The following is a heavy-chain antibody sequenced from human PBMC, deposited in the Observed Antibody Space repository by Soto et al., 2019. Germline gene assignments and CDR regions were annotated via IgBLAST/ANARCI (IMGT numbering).Heavy chain of an antibody. CDR1: GFTFSSYA. CDR2: ISYDGSNK. Sequence: QVQLVESGGGVVQPGRSLRLSCAASGFTFSSYAMHWVRQAPGKGLEWVAVISYDGSNKYYADSVKGRFTISRDNSKNALYLQMNSLRAEDTAVYYCARDYCSSTSCYTGGMDVWGQGTTLTASS. CDR3: ARDYCSSTSCYTGGMDV. J-gene: IGHJ6*02. V-gene: IGHV3-30-3*01. D-gene: IGHD2-2*02.